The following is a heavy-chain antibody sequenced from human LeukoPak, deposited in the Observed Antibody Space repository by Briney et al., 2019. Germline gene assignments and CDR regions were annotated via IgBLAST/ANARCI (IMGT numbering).Heavy chain of an antibody. CDR2: ISGSGGST. V-gene: IGHV3-23*01. CDR1: GFTFSSYA. J-gene: IGHJ4*02. CDR3: AKVVVAAQTVDY. Sequence: GGSLRLSCAASGFTFSSYAMSWVRQAPGKGLEWVSAISGSGGSTYYADPVKGRFTISRDNSKNTLYLQMNSLRAEDTAVYYCAKVVVAAQTVDYWGQGTLVTVSS. D-gene: IGHD2-15*01.